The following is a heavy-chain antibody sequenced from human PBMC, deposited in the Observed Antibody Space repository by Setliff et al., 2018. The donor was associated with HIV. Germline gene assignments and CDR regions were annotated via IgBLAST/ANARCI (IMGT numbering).Heavy chain of an antibody. V-gene: IGHV3-20*04. J-gene: IGHJ5*02. CDR3: AGHSTTWYPNWFDP. D-gene: IGHD2-2*01. Sequence: GGSLRLSCAASGFTFDDYGMSWVRQAPGKGLEWVSGINWNGGSTGYADSVKGRFSISRDNAKQSMYLQMDSLRAEDTAVYYCAGHSTTWYPNWFDPWGQGTLVTVSS. CDR1: GFTFDDYG. CDR2: INWNGGST.